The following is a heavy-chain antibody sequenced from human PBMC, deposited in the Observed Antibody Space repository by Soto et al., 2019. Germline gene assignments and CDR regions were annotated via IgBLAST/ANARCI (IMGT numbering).Heavy chain of an antibody. CDR2: IIPIFGTA. CDR1: GGTFSSYA. Sequence: SVKVSCKASGGTFSSYAISWVRQAPGQGLEWMGGIIPIFGTANYAQKFQGRVTITADESTSTAYMELSSLRSDDTAVYYCARDRPYYDFWSGYQYYYGMDVWGQGTTVTVSS. J-gene: IGHJ6*02. V-gene: IGHV1-69*13. CDR3: ARDRPYYDFWSGYQYYYGMDV. D-gene: IGHD3-3*01.